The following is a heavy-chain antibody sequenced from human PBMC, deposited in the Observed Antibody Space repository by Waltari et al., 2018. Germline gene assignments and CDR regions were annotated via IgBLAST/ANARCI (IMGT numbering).Heavy chain of an antibody. J-gene: IGHJ5*02. CDR3: ARGGWGFYLDL. D-gene: IGHD7-27*01. V-gene: IGHV3-21*01. CDR2: VSSNGAYI. CDR1: GFPFSTYN. Sequence: EVQLMESGGGLVKPGGSLSLPCAASGFPFSTYNMNWVRQAPGKGLEWVSSVSSNGAYIHYGDSVKGRFTISRDNAKTSLYLQMNGLRDEDTAVYYCARGGWGFYLDLWGQGALVTVSS.